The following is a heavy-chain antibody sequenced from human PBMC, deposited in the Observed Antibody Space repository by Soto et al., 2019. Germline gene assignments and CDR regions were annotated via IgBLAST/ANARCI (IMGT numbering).Heavy chain of an antibody. CDR1: GFTFSSYG. CDR3: ARDRDGGGDCYSASDNWFDP. CDR2: IWYDGSNK. Sequence: QVQLVESGGGVVQPGRSLRLSCAASGFTFSSYGMHWVRQAPGKGLEWVAVIWYDGSNKYYADSVKGRFTISRDNSKNALYLQMNSLRAEDTAVYYCARDRDGGGDCYSASDNWFDPWGQGTLVTVSS. V-gene: IGHV3-33*01. J-gene: IGHJ5*02. D-gene: IGHD2-21*02.